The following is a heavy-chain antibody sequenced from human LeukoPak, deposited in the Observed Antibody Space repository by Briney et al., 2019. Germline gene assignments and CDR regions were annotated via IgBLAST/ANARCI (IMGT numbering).Heavy chain of an antibody. CDR3: ARGLGYDSSGYYFDY. J-gene: IGHJ4*02. Sequence: GASVKVSCKASGGTFCSYAISWVRQAPGQGLEWMGGIIPIFGTANYAQKFQGRVTITTDESTSTAYMELSSLRSEDTAVYYCARGLGYDSSGYYFDYWGQGTLVTVSS. D-gene: IGHD3-22*01. CDR2: IIPIFGTA. V-gene: IGHV1-69*05. CDR1: GGTFCSYA.